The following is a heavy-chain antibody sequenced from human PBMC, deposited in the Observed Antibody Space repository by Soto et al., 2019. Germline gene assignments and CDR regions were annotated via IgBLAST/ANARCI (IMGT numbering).Heavy chain of an antibody. D-gene: IGHD5-18*01. V-gene: IGHV4-34*01. CDR3: AREPATAMAKRGLTE. Sequence: QVQLQQWGAGLLKPSETLSLTCAVYGGSFSGYYWSWIRQPPGKGLEWIGEINHSGSTNYNPSLKSRVTISVDTSKNQFSLKLRSVTAADTAVYYCAREPATAMAKRGLTEWGQGTLVTVSS. CDR1: GGSFSGYY. CDR2: INHSGST. J-gene: IGHJ4*02.